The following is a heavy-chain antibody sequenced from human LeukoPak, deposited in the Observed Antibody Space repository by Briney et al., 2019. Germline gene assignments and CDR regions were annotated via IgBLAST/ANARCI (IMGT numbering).Heavy chain of an antibody. D-gene: IGHD3-22*01. J-gene: IGHJ4*02. V-gene: IGHV2-70*11. CDR1: GFSLSTSGMC. CDR3: ARTILAPGYYYDSSGYYCLDY. Sequence: ESGPTLVNPTQTLTLTCTFSGFSLSTSGMCVSWIRQPPGKALEWLARIDWDDDKYYSTSLKTRLTISKDTSKNQVVLTMTNMDPVDTATYYCARTILAPGYYYDSSGYYCLDYWGQGTLVTVSS. CDR2: IDWDDDK.